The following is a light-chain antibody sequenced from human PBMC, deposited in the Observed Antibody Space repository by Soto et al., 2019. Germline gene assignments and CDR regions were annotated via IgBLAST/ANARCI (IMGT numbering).Light chain of an antibody. J-gene: IGKJ5*01. CDR1: QSVSTN. V-gene: IGKV3-15*01. Sequence: ETVMTQSPATLSMSPGXRVTLSCRASQSVSTNVAWYQQKPGQAPRLLIYGASTRATGIPPRFSGSGYATEFTLTISSLQTEDFAVYYCQQYNYRPPYTFGQGTRLEIK. CDR2: GAS. CDR3: QQYNYRPPYT.